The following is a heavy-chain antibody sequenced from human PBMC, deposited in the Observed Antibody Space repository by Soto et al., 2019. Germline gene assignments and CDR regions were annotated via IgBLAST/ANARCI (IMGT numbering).Heavy chain of an antibody. CDR1: GLTFSSYS. Sequence: GGSLRLSCVVSGLTFSSYSMNWVRQAPGKGLEWVSYISSSSSYTNYADSVKGRFTISRDNAKNSLYLQMNSLRAEDTAVYYCARDHYGPGWFDPWGQGALVTVSS. J-gene: IGHJ5*02. D-gene: IGHD3-10*01. V-gene: IGHV3-21*05. CDR2: ISSSSSYT. CDR3: ARDHYGPGWFDP.